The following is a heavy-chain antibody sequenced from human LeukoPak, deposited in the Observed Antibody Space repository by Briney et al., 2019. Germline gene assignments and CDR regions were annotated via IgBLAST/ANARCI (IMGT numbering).Heavy chain of an antibody. CDR1: GFTFSSYI. V-gene: IGHV3-21*01. CDR3: ASDEGNYFDY. CDR2: ISRNSTYI. Sequence: GRSLRLSCAASGFTFSSYIMNWVRQAPGKGLEWVASISRNSTYIHYADSVKGRFTISRDNARNSLFLQMNSLRAEDTAIYYCASDEGNYFDYWGQGTLVTVSS. J-gene: IGHJ4*02.